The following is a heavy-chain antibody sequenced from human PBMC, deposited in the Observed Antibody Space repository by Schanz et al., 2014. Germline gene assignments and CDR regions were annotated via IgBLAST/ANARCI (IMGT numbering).Heavy chain of an antibody. CDR3: ARGEPADYFDD. CDR1: GFSVGNKY. V-gene: IGHV3-66*01. J-gene: IGHJ4*02. CDR2: IYIGGNT. Sequence: EVQLVESGGGLVQPGGSLRLSCAASGFSVGNKYMNWVRQAPGKGLEWVSFIYIGGNTYYADSGKGRFTISRDNSKNTVYIQMNSLRAEDTAVYYCARGEPADYFDDWGQGTLVTVSS.